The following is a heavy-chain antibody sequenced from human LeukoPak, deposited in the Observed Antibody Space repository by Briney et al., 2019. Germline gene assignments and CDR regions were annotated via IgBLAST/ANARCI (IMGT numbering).Heavy chain of an antibody. CDR1: GFTFSSYG. Sequence: PGGSLRLSCAASGFTFSSYGMHWVRQAPGKGLEWVAFIRYDGSNKYYADSVKGRFTISRDNSKSTLYLQMNSLRAEDTAVYYCATLKGSSWPGAFDYWGQGTLVTVSS. CDR2: IRYDGSNK. D-gene: IGHD6-13*01. CDR3: ATLKGSSWPGAFDY. J-gene: IGHJ4*02. V-gene: IGHV3-30*02.